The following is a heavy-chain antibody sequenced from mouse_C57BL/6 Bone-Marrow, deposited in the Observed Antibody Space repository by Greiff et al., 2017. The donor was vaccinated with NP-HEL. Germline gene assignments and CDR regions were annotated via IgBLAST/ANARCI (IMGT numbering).Heavy chain of an antibody. J-gene: IGHJ1*03. CDR2: INPNNGGT. V-gene: IGHV1-26*01. Sequence: EVQLQQSGPELVKPGASVKISCKASGYTFTDYYMNWVKQRHGKSLEWIGDINPNNGGTSYNQKFKGKATLTVDKSSSTAYMELRSLTSEDSAVYYCAVITTVVANFDVWGTGTTVTVSS. CDR3: AVITTVVANFDV. CDR1: GYTFTDYY. D-gene: IGHD1-1*01.